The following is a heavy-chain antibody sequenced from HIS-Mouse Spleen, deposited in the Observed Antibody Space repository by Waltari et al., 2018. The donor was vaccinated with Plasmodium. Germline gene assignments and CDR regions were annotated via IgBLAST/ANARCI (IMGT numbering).Heavy chain of an antibody. CDR3: ARGMKSSSSAFDI. V-gene: IGHV3-53*01. Sequence: EVQLVESGGGLIQPGGSLRLSCAASGFTVRSPSMRWVRQAPGKGREWVSVIYSGGSTYYADSVKGRFTISRDNSKNTLYLQMNSLRAEDTAVYYCARGMKSSSSAFDIWGQGTMVTVSS. J-gene: IGHJ3*02. D-gene: IGHD6-6*01. CDR1: GFTVRSPS. CDR2: IYSGGST.